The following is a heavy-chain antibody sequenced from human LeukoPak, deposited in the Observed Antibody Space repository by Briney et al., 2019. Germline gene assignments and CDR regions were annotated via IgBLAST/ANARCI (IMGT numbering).Heavy chain of an antibody. CDR1: GFTFSSYW. D-gene: IGHD2/OR15-2a*01. V-gene: IGHV3-74*01. J-gene: IGHJ5*02. CDR2: ISTDGSIT. CDR3: PRFYGSPT. Sequence: GGSLRLSCAASGFTFSSYWMSWVRQAPGKGPVWVSRISTDGSITSYADSVKGRFTISRDNAKNTLYLQMNSLRAEDTAVYYCPRFYGSPTWGQGTLVTVSS.